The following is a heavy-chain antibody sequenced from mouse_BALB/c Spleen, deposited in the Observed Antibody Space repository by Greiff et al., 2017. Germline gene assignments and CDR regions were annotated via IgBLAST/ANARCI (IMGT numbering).Heavy chain of an antibody. CDR1: GFTFSSYT. V-gene: IGHV5-6-4*01. Sequence: EVKLMESGGGLVKPGGSLKLSCAASGFTFSSYTMSWVRQTPEKRLEWVATISSGGSYTYYPDSVKGRFTISRDNAKNTLYLQMSSLKSEDTAMYYCTRDMITTAYWGQGTLVTVSA. CDR2: ISSGGSYT. D-gene: IGHD2-4*01. J-gene: IGHJ3*01. CDR3: TRDMITTAY.